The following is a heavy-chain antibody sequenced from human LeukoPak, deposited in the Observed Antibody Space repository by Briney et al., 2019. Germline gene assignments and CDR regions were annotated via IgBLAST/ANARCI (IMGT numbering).Heavy chain of an antibody. V-gene: IGHV1-46*01. Sequence: ASVKVSCKASGYTFTSYCMHWVRQAPGQGLEWMGIINPSGASTNYAQKFQGRVNMTRDTSTNTVYMELGSLRSEDTAVYYCARVAAAGFAYDKFDPWGQGTLVTVSS. D-gene: IGHD6-13*01. CDR3: ARVAAAGFAYDKFDP. J-gene: IGHJ5*02. CDR1: GYTFTSYC. CDR2: INPSGAST.